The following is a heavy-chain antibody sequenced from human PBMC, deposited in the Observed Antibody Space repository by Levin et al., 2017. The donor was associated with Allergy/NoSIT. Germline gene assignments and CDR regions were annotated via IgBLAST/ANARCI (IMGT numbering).Heavy chain of an antibody. CDR3: AARVFDY. Sequence: SGESLKISCAVSGLNFNSYGMNWVRQARGKGLEWVALISSAGSDGYYADSVRGRFTISRDNSKSTLYLQMNSLRPDDTAVYYCAARVFDYWGQGTLVNVSS. J-gene: IGHJ4*02. V-gene: IGHV3-30*03. CDR2: ISSAGSDG. CDR1: GLNFNSYG.